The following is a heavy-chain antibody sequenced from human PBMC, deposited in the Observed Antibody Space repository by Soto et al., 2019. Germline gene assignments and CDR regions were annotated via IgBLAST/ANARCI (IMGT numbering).Heavy chain of an antibody. D-gene: IGHD5-18*01. V-gene: IGHV4-4*02. J-gene: IGHJ4*02. CDR2: IYHSGST. Sequence: QVQLQESGPGLVKPSGTLSLTCAVSGGSISSSNWWSWVRQPPGKGLEWIGEIYHSGSTNYNSSLKSQVTISVDKSKNQFSLKLRSVTAADTAVYYCARASSAALAVLDYWGQGTLVNVSS. CDR3: ARASSAALAVLDY. CDR1: GGSISSSNW.